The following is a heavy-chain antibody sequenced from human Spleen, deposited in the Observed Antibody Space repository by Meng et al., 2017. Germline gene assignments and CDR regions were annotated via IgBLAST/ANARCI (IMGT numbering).Heavy chain of an antibody. Sequence: GFFVSRYAMHWVRQAPGKGLEWVAVISNEGSEKYYADSVKGRFTISRDNSKNTLYLQMNSLRAEDTAVYYCAKDASGFNWFDPWGQGALVTVSS. J-gene: IGHJ5*02. CDR2: ISNEGSEK. D-gene: IGHD3-22*01. CDR1: GFFVSRYA. CDR3: AKDASGFNWFDP. V-gene: IGHV3-30*04.